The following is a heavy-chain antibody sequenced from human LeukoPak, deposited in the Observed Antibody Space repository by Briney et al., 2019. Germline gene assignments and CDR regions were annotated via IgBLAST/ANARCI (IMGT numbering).Heavy chain of an antibody. CDR1: GYSISSGYY. V-gene: IGHV4-38-2*01. CDR3: ARCPRSYQVYYFES. D-gene: IGHD1-26*01. J-gene: IGHJ4*02. CDR2: MYHSGST. Sequence: PSETLSLTCAVSGYSISSGYYWGWIRQPPGKGLEWIGSMYHSGSTYYNPSLKSRVTISVDTSKNQFSLKLSSVTAADTAVYYCARCPRSYQVYYFESWGQGTLVTVSS.